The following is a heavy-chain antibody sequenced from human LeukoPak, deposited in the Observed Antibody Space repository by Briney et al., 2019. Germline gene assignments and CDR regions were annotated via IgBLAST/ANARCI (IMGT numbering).Heavy chain of an antibody. D-gene: IGHD4-23*01. CDR1: GGSIRSRSYY. CDR3: ARHKIWDGYGGLFDY. CDR2: IYYSGTT. Sequence: SETLPLTCTVSGGSIRSRSYYWGWIRQSRGKGMEWIGTIYYSGTTYDYPSRKSRVTISVDTSKNHFSLKLSSVTAADTAMYYCARHKIWDGYGGLFDYWGQGTLVTVSS. J-gene: IGHJ4*02. V-gene: IGHV4-39*01.